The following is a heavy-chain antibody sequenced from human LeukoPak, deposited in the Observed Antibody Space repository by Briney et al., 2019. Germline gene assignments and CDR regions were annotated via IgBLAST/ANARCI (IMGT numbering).Heavy chain of an antibody. V-gene: IGHV4-34*01. CDR1: GGSFSGYY. D-gene: IGHD1-1*01. CDR2: INHSGST. J-gene: IGHJ6*03. Sequence: PSETLSLTCAVYGGSFSGYYWSWIRQPPGKGLEWIGEINHSGSTNYNPSLKSRVTISVDTSKNQFSLKLSSVTAADTAVYYCARGLKLERPLYYYYYMDVWGKGTTVTVSS. CDR3: ARGLKLERPLYYYYYMDV.